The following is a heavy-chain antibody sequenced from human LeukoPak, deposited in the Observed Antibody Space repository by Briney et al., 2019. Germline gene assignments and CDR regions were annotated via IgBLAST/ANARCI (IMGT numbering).Heavy chain of an antibody. V-gene: IGHV3-7*01. CDR2: IKQDGSEK. J-gene: IGHJ6*02. CDR3: ARALYYDSSGYYYYYGMDV. D-gene: IGHD3-22*01. Sequence: GESLRLSCAVSGFTFSSYWMSWVRQAPGKGLEWVANIKQDGSEKYYVDSVKGRFTISRDNAENSLYLQMNSLRAEDTAVYYCARALYYDSSGYYYYYGMDVWGQGTTVTVSS. CDR1: GFTFSSYW.